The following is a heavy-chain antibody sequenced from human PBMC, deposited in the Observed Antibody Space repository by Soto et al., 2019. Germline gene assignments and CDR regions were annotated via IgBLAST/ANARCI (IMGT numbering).Heavy chain of an antibody. CDR3: VRGMYYFDY. V-gene: IGHV3-74*01. J-gene: IGHJ4*02. CDR1: GFTFSTYW. Sequence: GRSLRLSCAASGFTFSTYWMHWVRQAPGKGLVWVSRINRDGSNTNYADSVKGRFTTSRDNAKNTLYLQMNSLRAEDTAVYYCVRGMYYFDYWGQGALVTVSS. CDR2: INRDGSNT. D-gene: IGHD2-8*01.